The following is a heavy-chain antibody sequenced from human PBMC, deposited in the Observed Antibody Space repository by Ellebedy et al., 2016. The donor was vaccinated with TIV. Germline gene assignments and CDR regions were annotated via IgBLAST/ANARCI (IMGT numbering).Heavy chain of an antibody. Sequence: MPSETLSLTCTVSGGSISSSSHYWAWIRQPPGKGLEWIGSIYYSGSTNYNPSLKSRVTISVDTSKNQFSLKLSSVTAADTAVYYCARGRGGYNSGWKYGMDVWGQGTTVTVSS. V-gene: IGHV4-39*07. D-gene: IGHD6-19*01. CDR3: ARGRGGYNSGWKYGMDV. J-gene: IGHJ6*02. CDR2: IYYSGST. CDR1: GGSISSSSHY.